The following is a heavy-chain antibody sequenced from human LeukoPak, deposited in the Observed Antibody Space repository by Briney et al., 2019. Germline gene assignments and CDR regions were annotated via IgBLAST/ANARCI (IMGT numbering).Heavy chain of an antibody. CDR2: IRYDGSNK. D-gene: IGHD3-9*01. V-gene: IGHV3-30*02. CDR3: AKDPKYFDWLPPPGWFDP. CDR1: GFTFSSYG. Sequence: PGGSLRLSCAASGFTFSSYGMHWVRQAPGKGLEWVAFIRYDGSNKYYADSVKGRFTISRDNSKNTLYLQMNSLRAEDTAVYYCAKDPKYFDWLPPPGWFDPWGQGTLVTVSS. J-gene: IGHJ5*02.